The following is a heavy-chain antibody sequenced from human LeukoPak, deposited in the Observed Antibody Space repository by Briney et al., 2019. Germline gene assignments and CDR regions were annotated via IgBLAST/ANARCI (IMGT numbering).Heavy chain of an antibody. Sequence: SETLSLTCTVSGYSISSGYYWGWIRQPPGKGLEWIGSIYHSGSTYYNPSLKSRVTISVDTSKNQFSLKLSSVTAADTAVYYCARAVVNTPFPFDYWGQGTLVTVSS. V-gene: IGHV4-38-2*02. D-gene: IGHD2/OR15-2a*01. CDR1: GYSISSGYY. CDR2: IYHSGST. CDR3: ARAVVNTPFPFDY. J-gene: IGHJ4*02.